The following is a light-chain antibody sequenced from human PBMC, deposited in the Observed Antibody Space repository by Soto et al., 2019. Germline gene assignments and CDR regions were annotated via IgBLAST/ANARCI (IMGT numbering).Light chain of an antibody. J-gene: IGKJ2*01. CDR1: QSIAYY. V-gene: IGKV1-39*01. CDR2: AAS. Sequence: DIQMTQSPSSLSASVGDRVTITCRARQSIAYYVNWFQQKPGKAPKLLIYAASSLQSGVPSRFSGSGSGTDFTLTISSLQPEDFEAYYCQQSSNSPLYTFGQGT. CDR3: QQSSNSPLYT.